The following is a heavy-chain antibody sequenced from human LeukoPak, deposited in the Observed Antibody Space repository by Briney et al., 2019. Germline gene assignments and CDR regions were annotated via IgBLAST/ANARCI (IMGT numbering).Heavy chain of an antibody. CDR3: ARGTKQRYSSSWYLPSPFDY. CDR1: GFTFSSYS. Sequence: QSGGSLRLSCAASGFTFSSYSMNWVRQAPGKGLEWVSYISSSSSTIYYADSVKGRFTISRDNAKSSLYLQMNSLRAEATAVYSCARGTKQRYSSSWYLPSPFDYWGQGTLVTVSS. D-gene: IGHD6-13*01. CDR2: ISSSSSTI. V-gene: IGHV3-48*04. J-gene: IGHJ4*02.